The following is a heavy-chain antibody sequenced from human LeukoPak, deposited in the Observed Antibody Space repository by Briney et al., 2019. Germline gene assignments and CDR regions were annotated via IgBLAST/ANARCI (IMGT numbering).Heavy chain of an antibody. Sequence: GGPLRFSCAPSGFSFSTYWMYWLRQAPGKGLLWVSHINPDGTTTRFADSVKGRFTISRDNAENTLYLQMDSLRAEDTALYYCARRHADSTGFDYWGQGALVTVSS. D-gene: IGHD4-11*01. CDR2: INPDGTTT. J-gene: IGHJ4*02. CDR1: GFSFSTYW. CDR3: ARRHADSTGFDY. V-gene: IGHV3-74*01.